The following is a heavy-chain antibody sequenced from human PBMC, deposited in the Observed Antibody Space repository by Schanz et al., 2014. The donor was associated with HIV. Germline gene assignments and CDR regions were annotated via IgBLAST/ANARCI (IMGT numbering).Heavy chain of an antibody. J-gene: IGHJ4*02. CDR1: GGTFRSFA. CDR2: INPSGGST. V-gene: IGHV1-46*01. CDR3: ARGRYSGSYYNY. Sequence: QVHLVQSGAEVKKPGASVKVSCKPSGGTFRSFAISWVRQAPGQGLEWMGIINPSGGSTSYAQKFQGRVTMTRDTSTSTVYMELSSLRSEDTAVYYCARGRYSGSYYNYWGQGTLVTVSS. D-gene: IGHD1-26*01.